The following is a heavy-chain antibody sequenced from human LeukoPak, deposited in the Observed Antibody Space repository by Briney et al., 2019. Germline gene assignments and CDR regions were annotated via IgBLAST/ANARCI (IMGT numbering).Heavy chain of an antibody. CDR3: ARRDTNYGDYVGYFDY. V-gene: IGHV4-38-2*01. D-gene: IGHD4-17*01. J-gene: IGHJ4*02. CDR2: IYHSGST. Sequence: PSETLSLTCAVSGYSISSGYYWGWIRQPPGKGLEWIGSIYHSGSTYYNPSLKSRVTISVDTSKNQFSLKLSSVTAADTAVYYCARRDTNYGDYVGYFDYWGQGTLVTVSS. CDR1: GYSISSGYY.